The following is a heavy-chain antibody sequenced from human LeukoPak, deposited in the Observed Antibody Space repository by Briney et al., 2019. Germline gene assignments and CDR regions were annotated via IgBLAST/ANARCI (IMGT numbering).Heavy chain of an antibody. V-gene: IGHV4-34*01. J-gene: IGHJ6*04. D-gene: IGHD2-2*01. CDR1: GVSFSGYY. CDR3: ASLGYCSSTSCSLDV. CDR2: INHSGST. Sequence: SEPLSLTCAVYGVSFSGYYWRWLRQPPGKGLEWIGEINHSGSTNYNPSLKSRVTISVDTSKNQFSLKLSSVTAADTAVYYCASLGYCSSTSCSLDVWGKGTTVTVSS.